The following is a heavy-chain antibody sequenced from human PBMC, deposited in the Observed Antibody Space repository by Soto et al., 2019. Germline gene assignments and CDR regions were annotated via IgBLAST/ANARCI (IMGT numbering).Heavy chain of an antibody. CDR2: VNDNWGS. Sequence: PSETLSLTCTVSGGSISSYYWSWIRQTPEKGLEWIGYVNDNWGSNYNPSLKSRVAISLDTSKSQFSLKLSSVTAADTAVYYCARLGYCSGGSCYENWFDPWGQGTLVTSPQ. CDR1: GGSISSYY. CDR3: ARLGYCSGGSCYENWFDP. D-gene: IGHD2-15*01. V-gene: IGHV4-59*01. J-gene: IGHJ5*02.